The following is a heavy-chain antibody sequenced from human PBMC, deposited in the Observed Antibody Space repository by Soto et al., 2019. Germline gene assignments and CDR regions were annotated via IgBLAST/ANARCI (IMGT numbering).Heavy chain of an antibody. J-gene: IGHJ4*02. CDR2: ISSSGSTI. V-gene: IGHV3-48*03. CDR1: GFTFSSYE. Sequence: GGSLRLSCAASGFTFSSYEMNWVRQAPGKGLEWVSYISSSGSTIYYADSVKGRFTISRDNAKNSLYLQMNSLRAEDTAVYYCARALTYYYDSSAYYFPHYFDYWGQGTLVTVSS. CDR3: ARALTYYYDSSAYYFPHYFDY. D-gene: IGHD3-22*01.